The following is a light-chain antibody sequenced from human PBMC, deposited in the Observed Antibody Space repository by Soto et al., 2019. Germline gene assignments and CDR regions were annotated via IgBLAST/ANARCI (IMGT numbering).Light chain of an antibody. CDR1: QSVNSRR. V-gene: IGKV3-20*01. CDR3: QQYGSSLI. J-gene: IGKJ5*01. Sequence: EIMLTHSPGTLSLSPGERATLSCRASQSVNSRRLAWYQQKPGQAPRFLIYGASTRPIGIPDRFIGSGSGTDFTLTISRLEPEDFGVYYCQQYGSSLIFGQGTRLEIK. CDR2: GAS.